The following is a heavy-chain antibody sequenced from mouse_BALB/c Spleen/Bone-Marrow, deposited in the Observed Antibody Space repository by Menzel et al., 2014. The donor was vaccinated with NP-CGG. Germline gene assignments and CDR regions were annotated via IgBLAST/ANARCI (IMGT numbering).Heavy chain of an antibody. J-gene: IGHJ3*01. CDR3: ARGRGGYYEFAF. CDR1: GFTFSNYV. Sequence: EVQRVESGGGLVKPGGSLKLSCAASGFTFSNYVMSWVRQTPEKRLEWVASITSGGSTYYPDSVKGRFTISRDNPRNILYLQMSRLRSEDAAMYYCARGRGGYYEFAFWGQGTLVTVSA. CDR2: ITSGGST. V-gene: IGHV5-6-5*01. D-gene: IGHD2-3*01.